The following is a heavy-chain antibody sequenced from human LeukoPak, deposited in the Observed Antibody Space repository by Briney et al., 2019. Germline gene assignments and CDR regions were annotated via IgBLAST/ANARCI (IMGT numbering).Heavy chain of an antibody. J-gene: IGHJ4*02. CDR1: GFTFDHYA. V-gene: IGHV3-23*01. D-gene: IGHD6-19*01. CDR2: ISAGAGST. CDR3: AKDKTSSAWFFVTD. Sequence: GGSLRLSCAASGFTFDHYAMNRVRQAPGKGLEWVSTISAGAGSTYYADSVKGRFTISRDNSRSTLYLQVSSLRAEDTAVYYCAKDKTSSAWFFVTDWGQGALVTVSS.